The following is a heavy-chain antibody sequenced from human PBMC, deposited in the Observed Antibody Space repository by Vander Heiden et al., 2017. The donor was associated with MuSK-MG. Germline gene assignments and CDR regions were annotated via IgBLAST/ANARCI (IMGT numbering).Heavy chain of an antibody. D-gene: IGHD2-21*01. CDR3: ARQGPSWPFSMGYYYYGMDV. V-gene: IGHV4-39*01. Sequence: QLQLQESGPGLVKPSETLSLTCTVSGGSISSSSYYWGWIRQPPGKGLKWIGSIYYSGSTYYNPSLKSRVTISVDTSKNQFSLKLSSVTAADTAVYYCARQGPSWPFSMGYYYYGMDVWGQGTTVTVSS. CDR1: GGSISSSSYY. CDR2: IYYSGST. J-gene: IGHJ6*02.